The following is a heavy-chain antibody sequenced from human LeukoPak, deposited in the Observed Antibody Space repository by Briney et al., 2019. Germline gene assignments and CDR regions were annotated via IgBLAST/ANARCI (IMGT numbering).Heavy chain of an antibody. J-gene: IGHJ6*03. D-gene: IGHD1-14*01. CDR2: IHFDGGYK. Sequence: GGSLRLSCAASGFTFSSYGLHWVRQAPGKGLEWVALIHFDGGYKYNADSVKGRFTISRDNSKSTLYLQMNGLTAEDTAVYYCAKADRTGSYSYYYMDVWGKGTTVTVSS. CDR3: AKADRTGSYSYYYMDV. CDR1: GFTFSSYG. V-gene: IGHV3-30*02.